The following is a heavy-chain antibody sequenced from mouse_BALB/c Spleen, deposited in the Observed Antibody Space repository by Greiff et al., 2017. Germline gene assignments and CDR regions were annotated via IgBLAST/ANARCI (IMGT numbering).Heavy chain of an antibody. CDR2: INPGSGGT. J-gene: IGHJ3*01. V-gene: IGHV1-54*03. CDR1: GYAFTNYL. D-gene: IGHD2-4*01. CDR3: ARGITSFAY. Sequence: SGAELVRPGTSVKVSCKASGYAFTNYLIEWVKQRPGQGLEWIGVINPGSGGTNYNEKFKGKATLTADKSSSTAYMQLSSLTSDDSAVYFCARGITSFAYWGQGTLVTVSA.